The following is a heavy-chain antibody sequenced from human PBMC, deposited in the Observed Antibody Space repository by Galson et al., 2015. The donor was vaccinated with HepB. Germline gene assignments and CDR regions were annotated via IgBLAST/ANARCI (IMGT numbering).Heavy chain of an antibody. CDR3: AKGGRSYLSDDVFYPGFDD. CDR1: GFRFRSDG. D-gene: IGHD3-10*01. V-gene: IGHV3-30*18. CDR2: ISYDGGQE. Sequence: SLRLSCAASGFRFRSDGMHWVRQAPGKGLEWVAGISYDGGQEHYADSVKGRFTISRDNSKDTLYLLMNSLRAEDTAVYFCAKGGRSYLSDDVFYPGFDDWGQGTLVTVSS. J-gene: IGHJ4*02.